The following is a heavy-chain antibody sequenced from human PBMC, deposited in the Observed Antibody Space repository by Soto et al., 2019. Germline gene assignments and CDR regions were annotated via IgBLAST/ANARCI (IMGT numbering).Heavy chain of an antibody. Sequence: PGGSLRLSCAASGFIFENFGMSWVRQAPRNGLEWISSISGSGFKKYYADSVKGRFTISRDNSKSTVYLELNNLSAEDTAVYHCAKNQGVELVPLATVDWFDPWGQGSVVTAPQ. J-gene: IGHJ5*02. CDR3: AKNQGVELVPLATVDWFDP. CDR2: ISGSGFKK. CDR1: GFIFENFG. D-gene: IGHD1-26*01. V-gene: IGHV3-23*01.